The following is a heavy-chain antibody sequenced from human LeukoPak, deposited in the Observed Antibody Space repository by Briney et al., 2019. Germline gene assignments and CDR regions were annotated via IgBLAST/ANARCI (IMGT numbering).Heavy chain of an antibody. J-gene: IGHJ6*02. CDR3: ARAPLCSSTSCYANPYYYYGMDV. Sequence: ASVKVSCKASGYTFTRYYMHWVRQAPGQGLEWMGWINPNSGGTNYAQKFQGRVTMTRDTSISTAYMELSRLRSDDTAVYYCARAPLCSSTSCYANPYYYYGMDVWGQGTTVTVSS. D-gene: IGHD2-2*01. CDR2: INPNSGGT. V-gene: IGHV1-2*02. CDR1: GYTFTRYY.